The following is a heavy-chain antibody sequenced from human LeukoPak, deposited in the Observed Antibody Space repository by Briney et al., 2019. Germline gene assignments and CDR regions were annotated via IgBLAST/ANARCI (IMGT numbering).Heavy chain of an antibody. CDR3: TTQPRYSGSYSAFDI. D-gene: IGHD1-26*01. Sequence: GGSLRLSCAASGFTFSSYSMNWVRQAPGKGLEWVSSISSSSSYIYYADSVKGRFTISRDNAKNSLYLQMNSLRAEDTAVYYCTTQPRYSGSYSAFDIWGQGTMVTVSS. CDR1: GFTFSSYS. J-gene: IGHJ3*02. V-gene: IGHV3-21*01. CDR2: ISSSSSYI.